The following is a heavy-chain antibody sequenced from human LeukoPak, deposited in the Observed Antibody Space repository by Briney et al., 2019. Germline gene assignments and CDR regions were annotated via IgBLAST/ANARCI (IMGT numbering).Heavy chain of an antibody. D-gene: IGHD2-2*01. CDR2: IYYSGST. CDR1: GGSFSTNY. Sequence: SETLSLTCTVSGGSFSTNYWSWIRQPPGKGLEWIGYIYYSGSTNYNPSLESRVTISVDTAKNQFSLKLSSVTAADTAVYYCARGRPDRQLLAWFDPWGQGTLVTVSS. V-gene: IGHV4-59*01. J-gene: IGHJ5*02. CDR3: ARGRPDRQLLAWFDP.